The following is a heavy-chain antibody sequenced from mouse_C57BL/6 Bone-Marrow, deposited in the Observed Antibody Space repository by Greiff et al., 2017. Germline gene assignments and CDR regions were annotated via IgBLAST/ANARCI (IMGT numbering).Heavy chain of an antibody. CDR3: ARRYYGSSYWCAY. CDR1: GYTFTSYW. CDR2: IHPNSGST. D-gene: IGHD1-1*01. Sequence: QVQLQQPGAELVKPGASVKLSCKASGYTFTSYWMHWVKQRPGQGLEWIGMIHPNSGSTNYNEKFKSKATLTVDKSSSTAYMQLSSLTSEDSAVYYCARRYYGSSYWCAYWGQGTLVTVSA. V-gene: IGHV1-64*01. J-gene: IGHJ3*01.